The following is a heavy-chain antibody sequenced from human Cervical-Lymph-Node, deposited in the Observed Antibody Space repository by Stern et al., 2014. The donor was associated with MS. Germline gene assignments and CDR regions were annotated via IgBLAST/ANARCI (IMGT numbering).Heavy chain of an antibody. V-gene: IGHV1-69*01. CDR3: ARDRRHYDPSGGYYFDS. CDR2: IIPIVGKA. D-gene: IGHD3-22*01. J-gene: IGHJ4*02. Sequence: VQLVQSGAEVKKPGSSVKVSCTASGGTFSSYAISWVRQAPGQGPEWMGGIIPIVGKANYAPRFQGRVTITADESTYTAYMELSSLRSEDTAVYYCARDRRHYDPSGGYYFDSWGQGTLVTVSS. CDR1: GGTFSSYA.